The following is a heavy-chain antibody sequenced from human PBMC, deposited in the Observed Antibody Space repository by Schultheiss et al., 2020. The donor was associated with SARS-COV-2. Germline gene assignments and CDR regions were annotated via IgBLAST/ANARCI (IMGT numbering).Heavy chain of an antibody. D-gene: IGHD2-21*01. Sequence: GGSLRLSCAASGFTFSDYYLSWIRQAPGKGLEWVSYISSSGSTIYYADSVKGRFTISRDNAKNLLYLQMNSLRAEDTAVYYCARRKAIYYYYGMDVWGQGTTVTVSS. J-gene: IGHJ6*02. CDR2: ISSSGSTI. CDR1: GFTFSDYY. CDR3: ARRKAIYYYYGMDV. V-gene: IGHV3-11*01.